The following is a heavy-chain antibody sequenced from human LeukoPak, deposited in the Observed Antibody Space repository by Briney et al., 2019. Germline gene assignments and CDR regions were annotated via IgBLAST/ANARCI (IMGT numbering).Heavy chain of an antibody. J-gene: IGHJ4*02. CDR2: IGTSSSTI. D-gene: IGHD2-2*01. CDR3: ARDPFCSSTSCQGPFDY. V-gene: IGHV3-48*01. Sequence: GGSLRLSCAASGFTFSTYTMNWVRQPPGKGLEWVSNIGTSSSTIYYADSVKGRFTISRDNAKNSLYLQMNSLRAEDTAVYYCARDPFCSSTSCQGPFDYWGQGTLVTVSS. CDR1: GFTFSTYT.